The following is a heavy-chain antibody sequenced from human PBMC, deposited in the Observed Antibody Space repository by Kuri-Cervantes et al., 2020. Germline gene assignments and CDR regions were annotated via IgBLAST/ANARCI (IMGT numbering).Heavy chain of an antibody. CDR2: IYHSGST. Sequence: LRLSCTVSGGSISSGDYYWSWIRQPPGKGLEWIGYIYHSGSTYYNPSLKSRVTISVDTSKNQFSLKLSSVTAADTAVYYCATSLLYDSSGYYDYWGQGTLVTVSS. CDR1: GGSISSGDYY. D-gene: IGHD3-22*01. J-gene: IGHJ4*02. V-gene: IGHV4-30-4*01. CDR3: ATSLLYDSSGYYDY.